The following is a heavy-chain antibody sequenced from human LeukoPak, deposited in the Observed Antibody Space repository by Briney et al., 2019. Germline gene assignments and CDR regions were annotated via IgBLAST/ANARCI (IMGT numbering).Heavy chain of an antibody. CDR2: ISYDGSNK. CDR3: AKDLYDILTGYPWFY. CDR1: GFTFSSYG. D-gene: IGHD3-9*01. Sequence: LGGSLRLSCAASGFTFSSYGMHWVRQAPGKGLEWVAVISYDGSNKYYADSVKGRFTISRDNSKNTLYLQMNSLRAEDTAVYYCAKDLYDILTGYPWFYWGQGTLVTVSS. V-gene: IGHV3-30*18. J-gene: IGHJ4*02.